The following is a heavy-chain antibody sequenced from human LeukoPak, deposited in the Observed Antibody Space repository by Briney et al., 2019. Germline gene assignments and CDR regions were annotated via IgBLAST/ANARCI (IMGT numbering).Heavy chain of an antibody. CDR1: GGSISSGGYY. D-gene: IGHD6-13*01. CDR3: ARALAQQQLVPLYYYYYGMDV. CDR2: IYYSGST. J-gene: IGHJ6*02. Sequence: SETLSLTCTVSGGSISSGGYYWSWIRQHPGKGLEWIGYIYYSGSTYYNPSLESRVTISVDTSKNQFSLKLSSVTAADTAVYYCARALAQQQLVPLYYYYYGMDVWGQGTTVTVSS. V-gene: IGHV4-31*03.